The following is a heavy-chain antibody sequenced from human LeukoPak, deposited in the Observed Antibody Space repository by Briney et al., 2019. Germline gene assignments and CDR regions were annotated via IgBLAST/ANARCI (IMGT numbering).Heavy chain of an antibody. CDR1: GITFNRYD. CDR2: ISSGGGST. J-gene: IGHJ3*02. D-gene: IGHD3-16*01. V-gene: IGHV3-23*01. CDR3: AGRNNDDVWGGYYRSPTEGFDM. Sequence: GGSLRLSCAASGITFNRYDMSWVRLGPGKGLEWVAAISSGGGSTYYTDSVKGRFTISRDNSENILYLQINSLKAEDTAVYYCAGRNNDDVWGGYYRSPTEGFDMWGQGTMVTVSS.